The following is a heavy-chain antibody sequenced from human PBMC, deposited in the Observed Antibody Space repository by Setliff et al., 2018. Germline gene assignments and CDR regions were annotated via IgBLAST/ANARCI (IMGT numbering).Heavy chain of an antibody. CDR2: IFYSGDT. D-gene: IGHD3-16*02. CDR3: ARGGTYRYFDY. V-gene: IGHV4-59*02. CDR1: GGSVTSHY. J-gene: IGHJ4*02. Sequence: PSETLSLTCAVSGGSVTSHYWSWIRQPPGKGLEWIGFIFYSGDTNSNPSLKSRVTMSVDTSKEQFSLKLSSVTAADTAVYFCARGGTYRYFDYWGQGAQVTVSS.